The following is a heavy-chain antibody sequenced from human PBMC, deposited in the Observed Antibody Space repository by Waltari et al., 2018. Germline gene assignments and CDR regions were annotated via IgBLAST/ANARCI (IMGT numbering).Heavy chain of an antibody. D-gene: IGHD2-2*01. CDR3: AREAVPAATIVVNWFDP. CDR2: INTNTGNP. CDR1: GYTFPNYA. J-gene: IGHJ5*02. V-gene: IGHV7-4-1*02. Sequence: QVQLVQSGSELKKPGASVKVSCKASGYTFPNYAINWLRQAPGQGLELMGWINTNTGNPTYVQGFTGRFVFSLDTSVSTAYLQINSLKADDTAVYYCAREAVPAATIVVNWFDPWGQGTLVTVSS.